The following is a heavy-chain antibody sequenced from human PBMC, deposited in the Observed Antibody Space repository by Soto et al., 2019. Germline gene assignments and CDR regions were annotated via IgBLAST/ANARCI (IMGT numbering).Heavy chain of an antibody. D-gene: IGHD2-8*01. CDR2: IYHIGHT. Sequence: SETLSLTCAVSGASISSSNWWSWVRQPPGKGLEWIGEIYHIGHTNYNPSLESRVTISVDKSKNQFSLRLSSVTAADTAVYYCARRTWGMDVWGQGTTVTVSS. CDR3: ARRTWGMDV. J-gene: IGHJ6*02. CDR1: GASISSSNW. V-gene: IGHV4-4*02.